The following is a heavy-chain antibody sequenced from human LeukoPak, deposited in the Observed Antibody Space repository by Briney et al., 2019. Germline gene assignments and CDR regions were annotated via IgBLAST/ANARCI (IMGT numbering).Heavy chain of an antibody. CDR1: GGSLSSGNYY. CDR3: ARAIPRDY. Sequence: SQTPSLTCSVSGGSLSSGNYYWSWIRQPAGKGLEWIGRIYTSGSTNYNPSLKSRVTMSVDTSKNQFSLRLTSVTAADTAVYYCARAIPRDYWGQGTLVTVSS. V-gene: IGHV4-61*02. J-gene: IGHJ4*02. D-gene: IGHD2-2*02. CDR2: IYTSGST.